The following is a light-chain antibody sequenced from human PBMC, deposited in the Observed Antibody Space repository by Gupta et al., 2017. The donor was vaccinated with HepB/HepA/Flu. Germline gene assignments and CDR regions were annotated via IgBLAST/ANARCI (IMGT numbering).Light chain of an antibody. Sequence: DIQMTQSPSTLSASVGDRVTITCRASQTISTWLAWYQQKPGKVPILLIYKASTLASGVPSRFSGSGSGTEFTLTISSLQPDDFATYYCQQDNSFPWAFGQWTKVEIK. CDR2: KAS. V-gene: IGKV1-5*03. CDR3: QQDNSFPWA. J-gene: IGKJ1*01. CDR1: QTISTW.